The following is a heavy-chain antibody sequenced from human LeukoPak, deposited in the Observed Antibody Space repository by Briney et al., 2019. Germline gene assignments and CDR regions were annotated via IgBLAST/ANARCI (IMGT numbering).Heavy chain of an antibody. D-gene: IGHD3-9*01. CDR3: ARARAYYDILTGYYSAYFGY. V-gene: IGHV1-46*01. CDR1: GYTFTSYY. Sequence: ASVKVSCKASGYTFTSYYMHWVRQAPGQGLEWMGTINPSGGSTSYAQKFQGRVTMTRDTSTSTVYMEQSSLRSEDTAVYYCARARAYYDILTGYYSAYFGYWGQGTLVTVSS. CDR2: INPSGGST. J-gene: IGHJ4*02.